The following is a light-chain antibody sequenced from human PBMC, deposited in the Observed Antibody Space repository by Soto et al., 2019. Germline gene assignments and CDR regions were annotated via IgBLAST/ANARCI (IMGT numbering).Light chain of an antibody. CDR2: QDN. CDR3: QAWDSSTANYV. Sequence: SYELTQPPSVSVSPGQTASITCSGDKLGDKYACWYQQKPGQSPVLVIYQDNKRPSGIPERFSGSNSGNTATLTISGTQAMDEADYYCQAWDSSTANYVFGTGTKLTVL. J-gene: IGLJ1*01. CDR1: KLGDKY. V-gene: IGLV3-1*01.